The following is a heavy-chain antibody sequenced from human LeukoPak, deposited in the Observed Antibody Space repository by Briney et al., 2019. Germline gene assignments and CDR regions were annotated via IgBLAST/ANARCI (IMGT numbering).Heavy chain of an antibody. V-gene: IGHV3-74*01. CDR3: ASQYYYDSSGWLN. J-gene: IGHJ4*02. D-gene: IGHD3-22*01. Sequence: GGSLRLSCAASGFTYSSYWMHWVRQAPGKGLVWVSRINSDGSSTSYADSVKGRFTISRGNAKNTLYLQMNSLRADDTAVYYCASQYYYDSSGWLNWGQGTLVTVSS. CDR1: GFTYSSYW. CDR2: INSDGSST.